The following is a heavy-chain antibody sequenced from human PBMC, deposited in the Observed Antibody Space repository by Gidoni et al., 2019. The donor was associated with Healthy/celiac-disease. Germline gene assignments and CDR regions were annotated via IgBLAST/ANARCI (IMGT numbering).Heavy chain of an antibody. CDR3: AKAYDYIWWSYRYTDY. CDR2: ISYDESNK. V-gene: IGHV3-30*18. J-gene: IGHJ4*02. CDR1: GFTFSSHG. Sequence: QVQLVESGGGVDQHGRSLRLSCAASGFTFSSHGMHWARQATGKGREWVAVISYDESNKYYADSVKCRFTISRDNSKNTLYLQMNSLRAEDTAVYYCAKAYDYIWWSYRYTDYWGQGTLVTVSS. D-gene: IGHD3-16*02.